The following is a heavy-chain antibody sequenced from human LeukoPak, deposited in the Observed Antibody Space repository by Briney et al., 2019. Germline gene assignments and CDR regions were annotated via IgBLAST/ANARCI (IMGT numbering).Heavy chain of an antibody. CDR2: IYYSGST. J-gene: IGHJ6*02. CDR3: ARDPRYCSSTSCYSGMDV. Sequence: SETLSLTCTVSGGSISSGGYYWSWVRQHPGKGLEWIGYIYYSGSTYYNPSLKSRVTISVDTSKNQFSLKLSSVTAADTAVYYCARDPRYCSSTSCYSGMDVWGQGTTVTVSS. D-gene: IGHD2-2*02. V-gene: IGHV4-30-4*08. CDR1: GGSISSGGYY.